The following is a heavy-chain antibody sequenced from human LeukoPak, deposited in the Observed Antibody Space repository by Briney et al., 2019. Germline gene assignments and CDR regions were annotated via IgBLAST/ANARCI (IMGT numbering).Heavy chain of an antibody. J-gene: IGHJ4*02. CDR3: ARPQGYCSSTRCYFHYFDY. Sequence: PGGSLRLSCAVSGFTVSNSYMSWVRQAPGKGLQWVSVIYSGGSTYYADSVKGRFTISRDNSKNTLYLQMNSLRAEDTAQYYCARPQGYCSSTRCYFHYFDYWGQGTLVTVSS. D-gene: IGHD2-2*01. CDR1: GFTVSNSY. V-gene: IGHV3-66*02. CDR2: IYSGGST.